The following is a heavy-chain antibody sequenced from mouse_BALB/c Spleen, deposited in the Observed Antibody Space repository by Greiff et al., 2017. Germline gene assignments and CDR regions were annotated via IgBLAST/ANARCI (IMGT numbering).Heavy chain of an antibody. CDR2: ISYSGST. CDR1: GYSITSDYA. CDR3: ARGDYDGDYYAMDY. V-gene: IGHV3-2*02. D-gene: IGHD2-4*01. J-gene: IGHJ4*01. Sequence: DVKLVESGPGLVKPSQSLSLTCTVTGYSITSDYAWNWIRQFPGNKLEWMGYISYSGSTSYNPSLKSRISITRDTSKNQFFLQLNSVTTEDTATYYCARGDYDGDYYAMDYWGQGTSVTVSS.